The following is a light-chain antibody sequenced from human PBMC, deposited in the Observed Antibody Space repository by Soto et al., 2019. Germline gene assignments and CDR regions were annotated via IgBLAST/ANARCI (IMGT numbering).Light chain of an antibody. CDR1: QDIHSF. Sequence: DIQMTQSPSSLSASVGDRVTIACQATQDIHSFLAWYQQKPGKAPKFLIFDASNLERGVPSRFSGSGSGTDFTFTISSLQPEDIATYFCQQYDSLPRTFGGGTKVE. V-gene: IGKV1-33*01. J-gene: IGKJ4*01. CDR3: QQYDSLPRT. CDR2: DAS.